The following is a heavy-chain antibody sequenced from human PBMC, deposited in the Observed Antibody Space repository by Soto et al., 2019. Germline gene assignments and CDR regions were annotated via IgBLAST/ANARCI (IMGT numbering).Heavy chain of an antibody. CDR1: GGTFSSYA. J-gene: IGHJ4*02. CDR3: ARDSVGYCSSTSCYRARGGFDY. V-gene: IGHV1-69*01. CDR2: IIPIFGTA. D-gene: IGHD2-2*02. Sequence: QVQLVQSGAEVKKPGSSVKVSCKASGGTFSSYAISWVRQAPGQGLEWMGGIIPIFGTANYAQKFQGRVTITADESTSTAYMELSSLRSEDTAVYYCARDSVGYCSSTSCYRARGGFDYGGQGTLVTVSS.